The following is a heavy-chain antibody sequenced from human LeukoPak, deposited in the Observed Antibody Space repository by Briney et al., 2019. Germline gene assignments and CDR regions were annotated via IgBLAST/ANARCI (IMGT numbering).Heavy chain of an antibody. CDR1: GFTFSNYW. J-gene: IGHJ4*02. CDR3: ARVHYGDYYYFDY. Sequence: GGSLRLSCAASGFTFSNYWMSWVRQAPGKGLEWVANIKQDGSEKYYVDSVKGRFTISRDNAKNSLYLQMNSLRAEDTAVYYCARVHYGDYYYFDYWGQGTLVTVSS. V-gene: IGHV3-7*01. CDR2: IKQDGSEK. D-gene: IGHD4-17*01.